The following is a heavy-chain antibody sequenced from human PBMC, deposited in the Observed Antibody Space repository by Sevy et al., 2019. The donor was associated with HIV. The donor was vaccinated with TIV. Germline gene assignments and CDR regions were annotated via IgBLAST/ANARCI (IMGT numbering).Heavy chain of an antibody. CDR3: TRDLGNYYGMDV. J-gene: IGHJ6*02. Sequence: GGSLRLSCTASGFTFGDYAMSWVRQAPGKGLEWVGFIRSKAYGGTTEYAASVKGRFTNSRDDSKSIAYLQMNSLKTEDTAVYYCTRDLGNYYGMDVWGQGTTVTVSS. CDR1: GFTFGDYA. V-gene: IGHV3-49*04. CDR2: IRSKAYGGTT. D-gene: IGHD2-15*01.